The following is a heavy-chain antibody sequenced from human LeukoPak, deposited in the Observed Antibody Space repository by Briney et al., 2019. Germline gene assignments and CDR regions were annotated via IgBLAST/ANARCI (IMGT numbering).Heavy chain of an antibody. CDR3: ARRKYYYDSSGYYSAYNWFDP. CDR2: IYPGDSDT. D-gene: IGHD3-22*01. CDR1: GYSFTSYW. V-gene: IGHV5-51*01. Sequence: GESLKISCKGSGYSFTSYWIGWVRQMPGKGLEWMGIIYPGDSDTRYSPSFQGQVTISADKSISTAYLQWSSLKASDTAMYYCARRKYYYDSSGYYSAYNWFDPWGQGTLVTVSS. J-gene: IGHJ5*02.